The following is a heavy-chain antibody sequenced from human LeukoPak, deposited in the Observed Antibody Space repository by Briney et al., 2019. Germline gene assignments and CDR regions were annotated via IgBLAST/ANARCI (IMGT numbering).Heavy chain of an antibody. J-gene: IGHJ3*02. V-gene: IGHV1-2*02. Sequence: ASVKVSCKASGYTVTDYYMHWVRQAPGQGLEWMGWINPNSGGTKYAQKFQGRVTMTRDTSINTAYMEVRRLTSDDTAVYYCARERGTLAVAGDAVDIWGQGTMVTVSS. CDR3: ARERGTLAVAGDAVDI. CDR1: GYTVTDYY. D-gene: IGHD6-19*01. CDR2: INPNSGGT.